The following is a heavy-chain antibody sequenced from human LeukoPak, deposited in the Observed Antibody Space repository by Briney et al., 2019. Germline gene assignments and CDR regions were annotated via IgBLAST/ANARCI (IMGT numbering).Heavy chain of an antibody. J-gene: IGHJ4*02. Sequence: SGTLSLTCSVPGGSISGYYWSWLRQPPGKGLEWLAYVSYSGNTNYTPSLKNRVSISVDTSKNRFSLQLRSVTAADTAFYYCARAGRFTSGRSYFFDNWGQGTLVTVS. CDR3: ARAGRFTSGRSYFFDN. V-gene: IGHV4-59*13. D-gene: IGHD3-3*01. CDR2: VSYSGNT. CDR1: GGSISGYY.